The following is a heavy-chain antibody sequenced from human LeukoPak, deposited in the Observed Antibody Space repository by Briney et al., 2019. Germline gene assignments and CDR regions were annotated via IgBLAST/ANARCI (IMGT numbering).Heavy chain of an antibody. J-gene: IGHJ5*02. CDR2: INAGNGNT. CDR1: GYTFTSYA. D-gene: IGHD5-24*01. V-gene: IGHV1-3*01. Sequence: ASVKVSCKASGYTFTSYAIHWVRQAPGQRLEWMGWINAGNGNTKYSQKFQGRVTITRDTSASTAYMELSSLRSEDTAVYYCARDPRDSWFDPWGQGTLVTVSS. CDR3: ARDPRDSWFDP.